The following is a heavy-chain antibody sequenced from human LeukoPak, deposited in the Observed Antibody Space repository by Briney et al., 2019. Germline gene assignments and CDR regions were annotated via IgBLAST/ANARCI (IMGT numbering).Heavy chain of an antibody. Sequence: GGSLRLSCAASGFTFSSYSMNWVRQAPGKGLERVSSISSSSSYIYYADSVKGRFTISRDNAKNSLYLQMNSLRAEDTAVYYCARDLNYGDYKLNSGDYYYMDVWGKGTTVTVSS. CDR3: ARDLNYGDYKLNSGDYYYMDV. V-gene: IGHV3-21*01. J-gene: IGHJ6*03. CDR2: ISSSSSYI. D-gene: IGHD4-17*01. CDR1: GFTFSSYS.